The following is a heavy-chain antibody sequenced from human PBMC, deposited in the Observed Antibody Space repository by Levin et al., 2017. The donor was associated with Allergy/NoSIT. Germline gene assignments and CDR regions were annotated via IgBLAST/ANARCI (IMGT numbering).Heavy chain of an antibody. CDR1: GLTFSAYA. Sequence: PGGSLRLSCAASGLTFSAYAMSWVRQAPGKGLEWVSAISGDSGSTYYADSVKGRFTISRDNSKNTLYLEMNSLRAEDTAVYYCAKDSGGGSYEWAFDIWGQGTMVTVSS. V-gene: IGHV3-23*01. J-gene: IGHJ3*02. CDR2: ISGDSGST. CDR3: AKDSGGGSYEWAFDI. D-gene: IGHD1-26*01.